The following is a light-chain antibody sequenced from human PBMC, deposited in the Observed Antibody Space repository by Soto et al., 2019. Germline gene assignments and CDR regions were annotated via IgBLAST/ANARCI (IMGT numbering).Light chain of an antibody. Sequence: QSVLTQPPSASGTPGQRVTISCSGSSSNIGSNTVNWYQQLPGTAPKLLIYSNNQRPSGVPDRFSGSKSGTSASLAISGLQSEDEADYYCAAWDDSLNGVVLGGGTKLTVI. V-gene: IGLV1-44*01. CDR3: AAWDDSLNGVV. CDR1: SSNIGSNT. CDR2: SNN. J-gene: IGLJ2*01.